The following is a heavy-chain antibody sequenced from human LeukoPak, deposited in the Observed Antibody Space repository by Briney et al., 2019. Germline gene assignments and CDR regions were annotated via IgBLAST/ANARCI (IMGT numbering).Heavy chain of an antibody. CDR1: SGSVSNSHYY. V-gene: IGHV4-39*01. CDR2: IFYSGNT. Sequence: SETLSLTCTVSSGSVSNSHYYWAWVRQPPGKGLEWLGSIFYSGNTHYNPSLKSRVTISVDTSKNQFSLKLSSVTAADTAVYYCASYCSSTSCHTRRAFDIWGQGTMVTVSS. CDR3: ASYCSSTSCHTRRAFDI. J-gene: IGHJ3*02. D-gene: IGHD2-2*02.